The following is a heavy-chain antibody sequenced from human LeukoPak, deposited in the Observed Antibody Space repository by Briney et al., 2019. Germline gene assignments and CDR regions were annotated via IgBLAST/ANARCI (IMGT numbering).Heavy chain of an antibody. Sequence: GGSLRLSCAASGFTFSSYAMSWVRQAPGKGLEWVSAISGSGGSTYYADSVKGRSTISRDNSKNTLYLQMNSLRAEDTAVYYCAKALYSSTWYSDYWGQGTLVTVSS. CDR3: AKALYSSTWYSDY. CDR1: GFTFSSYA. V-gene: IGHV3-23*01. J-gene: IGHJ4*02. D-gene: IGHD6-13*01. CDR2: ISGSGGST.